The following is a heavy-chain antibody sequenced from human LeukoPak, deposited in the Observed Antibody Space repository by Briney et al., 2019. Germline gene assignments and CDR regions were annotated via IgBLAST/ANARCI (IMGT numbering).Heavy chain of an antibody. CDR3: AREYGSGMFDY. V-gene: IGHV4-59*01. CDR1: GGSISSYY. Sequence: SETLSLTCTVSGGSISSYYWSWIRQPPGKGLEWIGYIYYSGSTNYNPSFKSRVTISVDTSKNQFSLKLSSVTAADTAVYYCAREYGSGMFDYWGQGTLVTVSS. CDR2: IYYSGST. J-gene: IGHJ4*02. D-gene: IGHD3-10*01.